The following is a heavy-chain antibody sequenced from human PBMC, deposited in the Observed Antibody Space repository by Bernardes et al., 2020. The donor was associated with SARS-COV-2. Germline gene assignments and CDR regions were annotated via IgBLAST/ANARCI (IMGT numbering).Heavy chain of an antibody. V-gene: IGHV1-18*01. Sequence: ASVKVSCKASGYTFTSYGISWVRQAPGQGLEWMGWISAYNGNTNYAQKLQGRVTMTTDTSTSTAYMELRSLRSDDTDVYYCARDRDIVVVPAAISAYYYYYYGMDVWGQGTTVTVSS. CDR2: ISAYNGNT. CDR1: GYTFTSYG. J-gene: IGHJ6*02. CDR3: ARDRDIVVVPAAISAYYYYYYGMDV. D-gene: IGHD2-2*01.